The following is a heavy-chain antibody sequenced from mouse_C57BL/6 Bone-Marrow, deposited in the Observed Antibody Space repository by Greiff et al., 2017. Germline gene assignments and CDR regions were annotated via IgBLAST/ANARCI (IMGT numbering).Heavy chain of an antibody. Sequence: VQLQQSGAELVKPGASVKLSCKASGYTFTGYCITWVKQRPGQGLEWIGDIYPGSGSTNYNEKFKSKATLTVDTSSSTAYMQLSSLTSEDSAVYYCAREWDDYCSTVCAMDYWGQGTSVTVSS. CDR2: IYPGSGST. D-gene: IGHD1-1*01. J-gene: IGHJ4*01. CDR3: AREWDDYCSTVCAMDY. V-gene: IGHV1-55*01. CDR1: GYTFTGYC.